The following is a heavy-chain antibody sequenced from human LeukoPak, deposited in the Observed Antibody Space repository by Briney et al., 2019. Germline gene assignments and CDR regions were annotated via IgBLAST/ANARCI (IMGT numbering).Heavy chain of an antibody. CDR2: IWYDGSHL. CDR1: GFSFSNYG. CDR3: ARDLLRGGRGGFDS. J-gene: IGHJ4*02. D-gene: IGHD2-15*01. V-gene: IGHV3-33*01. Sequence: GGSLRLSCVASGFSFSNYGMHWVRQAPGRGLEWMAVIWYDGSHLYYADSVKGRFTISRDNSRNTLYLQLNSLRAEDTAVYYCARDLLRGGRGGFDSWGQGTLVTVSS.